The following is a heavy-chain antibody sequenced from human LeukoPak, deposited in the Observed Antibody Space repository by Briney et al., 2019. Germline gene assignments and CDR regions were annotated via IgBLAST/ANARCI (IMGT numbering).Heavy chain of an antibody. Sequence: GGSLRLSCAASTFTFNNFGIHWVRQASGKGLEWIAFIRFDGTEDYYADSVKGRFTVSKDYSKNTVSLQMNSLGHEDTAVYYCVKDRRGNMGTDVTPGWYFHEWGQGTLVTVSS. CDR2: IRFDGTED. D-gene: IGHD4-23*01. CDR3: VKDRRGNMGTDVTPGWYFHE. CDR1: TFTFNNFG. J-gene: IGHJ1*01. V-gene: IGHV3-30*02.